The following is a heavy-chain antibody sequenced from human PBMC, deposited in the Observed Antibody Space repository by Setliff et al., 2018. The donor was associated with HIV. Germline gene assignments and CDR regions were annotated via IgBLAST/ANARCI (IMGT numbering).Heavy chain of an antibody. CDR3: ARDFKRYNSPCRFDP. J-gene: IGHJ5*02. CDR2: INTSGST. D-gene: IGHD6-13*01. Sequence: PSETLSLTCTVSNGSISSGTFYWNWIRQPAGKGLEWIGRINTSGSTNYNPSLKSRVTISVDKSQNQFSLKLSFVTAADTAVYYCARDFKRYNSPCRFDPWGQGTLVTVSS. CDR1: NGSISSGTFY. V-gene: IGHV4-61*02.